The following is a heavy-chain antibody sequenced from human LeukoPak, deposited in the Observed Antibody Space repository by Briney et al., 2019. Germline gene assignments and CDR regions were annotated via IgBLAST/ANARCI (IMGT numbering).Heavy chain of an antibody. CDR1: SGSIRNYH. J-gene: IGHJ4*02. D-gene: IGHD6-19*01. V-gene: IGHV4-59*01. CDR3: ARDGRAGSLFAY. Sequence: PLETLSLTCSVSSGSIRNYHWSWIRQPPGKGLEWVGYISYSGSTNYKPSLKSRVTISVDTSKNQFSLKLSSVTAADTAIYYCARDGRAGSLFAYWGQGTLVTVSS. CDR2: ISYSGST.